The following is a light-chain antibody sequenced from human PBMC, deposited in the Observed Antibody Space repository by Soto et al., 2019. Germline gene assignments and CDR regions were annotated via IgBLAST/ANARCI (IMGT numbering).Light chain of an antibody. J-gene: IGKJ1*01. V-gene: IGKV1-5*03. Sequence: DIQMTQSPSTLSASVGDRVTITCRARQSISSWLAWYQQKPGKAPKLLIYKASSLESGVPSRLSGSGSGTELTLTISSLQPDDFATYYCQQYNSYPTTFGQGTKVEIK. CDR3: QQYNSYPTT. CDR1: QSISSW. CDR2: KAS.